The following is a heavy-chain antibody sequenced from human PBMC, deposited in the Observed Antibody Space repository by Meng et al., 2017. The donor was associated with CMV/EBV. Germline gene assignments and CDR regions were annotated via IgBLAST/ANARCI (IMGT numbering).Heavy chain of an antibody. CDR3: AKNLVVPVATPYHYYGMDV. V-gene: IGHV3-33*06. CDR1: GFTFSSYA. D-gene: IGHD2-2*01. CDR2: VWYDGSNK. J-gene: IGHJ6*04. Sequence: GESLKISCAASGFTFSSYAMHWVRQAPGKGLEWVAVVWYDGSNKYYADSVKGRVTISRDNSKNTLYLQMNSLRAEDTGVYYCAKNLVVPVATPYHYYGMDVWGKGTTVTVSS.